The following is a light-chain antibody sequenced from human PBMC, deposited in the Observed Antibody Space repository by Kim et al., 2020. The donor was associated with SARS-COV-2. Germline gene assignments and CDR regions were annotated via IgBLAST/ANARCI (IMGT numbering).Light chain of an antibody. J-gene: IGKJ1*01. V-gene: IGKV1-5*03. Sequence: ASVGDRVTITCRASQSVTTWLAWYQQKPGQAPKLLIYEASSLQNGVPPRFSSSGSGTEFALTISSLQPEDFATYYCQQYDAYPRTFGQGTKVDIK. CDR3: QQYDAYPRT. CDR2: EAS. CDR1: QSVTTW.